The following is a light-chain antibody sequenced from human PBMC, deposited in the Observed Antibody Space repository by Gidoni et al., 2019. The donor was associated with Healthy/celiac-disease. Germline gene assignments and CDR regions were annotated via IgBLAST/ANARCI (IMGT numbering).Light chain of an antibody. CDR2: QDS. CDR3: QAWDSSTAHVV. V-gene: IGLV3-1*01. Sequence: SYDLTQPPSLSVSPGQTASITCSGDKLGDKYACWYHQKPGQSPVLVIYQDSKRPSGIPERFSGSNSGNTATLTISGTQAMDEADYYCQAWDSSTAHVVFGGGTKLTVL. J-gene: IGLJ2*01. CDR1: KLGDKY.